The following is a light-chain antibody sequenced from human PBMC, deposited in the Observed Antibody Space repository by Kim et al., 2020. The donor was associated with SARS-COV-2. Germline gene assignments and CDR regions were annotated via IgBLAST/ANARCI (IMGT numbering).Light chain of an antibody. CDR3: QQYYSTPYT. Sequence: RATINSKSSQSILYNSNNRNYLTWYQQKPGQPPKLLIYWASTRELGVPDRFSGSGSGTDFTLTINNLQAEDVAVYFCQQYYSTPYTFGQGTKLEI. J-gene: IGKJ2*01. V-gene: IGKV4-1*01. CDR1: QSILYNSNNRNY. CDR2: WAS.